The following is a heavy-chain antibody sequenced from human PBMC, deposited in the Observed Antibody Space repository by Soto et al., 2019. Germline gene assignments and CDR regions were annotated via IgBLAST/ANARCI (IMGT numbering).Heavy chain of an antibody. CDR3: ARSPRPTGTTLYYFDS. D-gene: IGHD1-1*01. J-gene: IGHJ4*02. CDR2: IDPSAGST. Sequence: ASVNVSFKSSGYTLTSFDMHWMRQAPGQGLECMGVIDPSAGSTTYAQKFKGRVRMTRDTFTSTVFMELSSLRSEDTAVYYCARSPRPTGTTLYYFDSWGQRTLVTVSS. CDR1: GYTLTSFD. V-gene: IGHV1-46*01.